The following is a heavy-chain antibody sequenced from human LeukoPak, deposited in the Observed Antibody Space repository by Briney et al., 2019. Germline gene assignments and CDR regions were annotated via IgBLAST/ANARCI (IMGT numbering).Heavy chain of an antibody. Sequence: GGSLRLSCAPSGFTFSTYAMNWVRQAPGKGLEWVSVISVSGGSTYYADSVKGRFTISRDNSKNTLYLEMNSLRAEDTAVYYCVKDLMRDRWFGESWGQGTLVTVSS. V-gene: IGHV3-23*01. D-gene: IGHD3-10*01. CDR1: GFTFSTYA. J-gene: IGHJ5*02. CDR3: VKDLMRDRWFGES. CDR2: ISVSGGST.